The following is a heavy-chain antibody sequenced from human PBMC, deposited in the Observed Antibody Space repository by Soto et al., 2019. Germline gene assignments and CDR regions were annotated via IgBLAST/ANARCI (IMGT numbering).Heavy chain of an antibody. CDR1: GYTFTSYT. CDR3: ARDPVLDY. CDR2: ISGGSGNT. Sequence: ASVKVSCKASGYTFTSYTIHSIRQAPGQRLEWMGWISGGSGNTKYSQKFQDRVTITRDTSASTAYVELSSLRSEDTAVYYCARDPVLDYWGQGTPVTVSS. J-gene: IGHJ4*02. D-gene: IGHD4-17*01. V-gene: IGHV1-3*01.